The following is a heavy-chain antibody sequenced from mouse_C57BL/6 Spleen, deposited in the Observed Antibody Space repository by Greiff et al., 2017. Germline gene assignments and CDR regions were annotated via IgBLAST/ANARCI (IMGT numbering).Heavy chain of an antibody. Sequence: QVQLQQSGPELVKPGASGKISCKASGYAFGSPWRTWVKQRPGKGLEWIGRIYPGDGDTNYNGKFKGKATLTADKSSSTAYMQLSSLTSEDSAVYFCARTGTYWYFDVWGTGTTVTVSS. CDR1: GYAFGSPW. CDR2: IYPGDGDT. D-gene: IGHD4-1*01. CDR3: ARTGTYWYFDV. V-gene: IGHV1-82*01. J-gene: IGHJ1*03.